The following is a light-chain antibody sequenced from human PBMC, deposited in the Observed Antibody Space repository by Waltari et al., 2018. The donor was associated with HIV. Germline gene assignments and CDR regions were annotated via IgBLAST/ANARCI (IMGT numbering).Light chain of an antibody. CDR2: AAS. J-gene: IGKJ5*01. Sequence: IVLTQSPATLSLSPGERAALSCRASQDIDNYLAWYQQKPGQPPRLLIFAASNRATGVPARFSGSGSGTDFTLTISSLEPEDFATYYCQQRSNWPRITFGQGTRLDIK. CDR3: QQRSNWPRIT. CDR1: QDIDNY. V-gene: IGKV3-11*01.